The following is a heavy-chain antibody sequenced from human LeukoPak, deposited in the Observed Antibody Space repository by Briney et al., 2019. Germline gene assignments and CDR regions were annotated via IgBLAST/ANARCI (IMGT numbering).Heavy chain of an antibody. J-gene: IGHJ4*02. CDR2: INAGNDNT. Sequence: GASVKVSCKASGYTFTTSTMHWVRQVPGQRLEWMGCINAGNDNTEFLERFQDRVTITRDTSASTVYMELSSLTSEDTAVYYCAKGYNYGSWRVDYWGQGTLVTVSS. CDR1: GYTFTTST. V-gene: IGHV1-3*01. D-gene: IGHD3-10*01. CDR3: AKGYNYGSWRVDY.